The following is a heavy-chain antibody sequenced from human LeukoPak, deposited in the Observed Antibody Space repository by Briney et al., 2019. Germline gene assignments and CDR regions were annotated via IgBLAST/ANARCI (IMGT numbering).Heavy chain of an antibody. V-gene: IGHV4-39*01. Sequence: AETLSLTCTVSGGSISSNNYYWGWIRQPPGKGLEWIGSIYYSGSTYNNPSLKSRVTISVDTTKNQFSLKLTSVTAADTAVYYCASSPSGYWWNFDCWGQGTLVTVSS. D-gene: IGHD3-22*01. CDR3: ASSPSGYWWNFDC. CDR1: GGSISSNNYY. CDR2: IYYSGST. J-gene: IGHJ4*02.